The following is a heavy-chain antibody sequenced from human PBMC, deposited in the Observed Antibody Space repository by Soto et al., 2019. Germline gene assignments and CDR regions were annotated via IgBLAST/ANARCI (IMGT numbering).Heavy chain of an antibody. CDR3: AREDSITIPAVSDF. V-gene: IGHV4-4*07. CDR2: VHSTGST. J-gene: IGHJ4*02. Sequence: SETLCITCTFSVGYMSGYHWSWVRQPAGKGLEWIGRVHSTGSTDYNPSVESRITVSLDTSKKQFSLKLKSVTAADTAVYYCAREDSITIPAVSDFWGQGTLVTVSS. D-gene: IGHD2-2*01. CDR1: VGYMSGYH.